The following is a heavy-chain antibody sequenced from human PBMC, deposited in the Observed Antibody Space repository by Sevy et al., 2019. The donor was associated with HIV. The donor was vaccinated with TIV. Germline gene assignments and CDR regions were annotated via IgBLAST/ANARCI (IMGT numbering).Heavy chain of an antibody. CDR1: GFTFSSYS. Sequence: GGSLRLSCAASGFTFSSYSMNWVRQAPGKGLEWVSSISSSSSYIYYADSVKGRFTISRDNAKNSLYLQMTSLRAEDTAVYYCARERDGYNWNYWGQGTLVTVSS. CDR2: ISSSSSYI. CDR3: ARERDGYNWNY. J-gene: IGHJ4*02. D-gene: IGHD5-12*01. V-gene: IGHV3-21*01.